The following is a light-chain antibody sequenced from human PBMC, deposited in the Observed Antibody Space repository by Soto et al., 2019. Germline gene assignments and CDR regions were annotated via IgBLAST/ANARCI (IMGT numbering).Light chain of an antibody. CDR1: SSDVGGYNY. J-gene: IGLJ2*01. CDR2: DVS. CDR3: CSYAGSSWV. Sequence: QSALTQPRSVSGSPGQSVTISCTGTSSDVGGYNYVSWYQQHPGKAPKLMIYDVSKRPSGVPDRFSGSKSGNTASLTISGXXXXXXADYYCCSYAGSSWVFGGGTKLTVL. V-gene: IGLV2-11*01.